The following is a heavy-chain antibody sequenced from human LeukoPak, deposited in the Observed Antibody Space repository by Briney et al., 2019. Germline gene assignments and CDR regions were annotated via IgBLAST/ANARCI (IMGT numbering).Heavy chain of an antibody. J-gene: IGHJ4*02. Sequence: PSETLSLTCTVSGASISSTDYYWSWIRQPPGKGLERIGYIYYSGSTYYNPSLKRRLTISIDTSRNQLSLKLSSVTAADTAVYYCARSISGYSSSYLVWGQGTLVTVSS. CDR1: GASISSTDYY. CDR2: IYYSGST. CDR3: ARSISGYSSSYLV. D-gene: IGHD6-13*01. V-gene: IGHV4-30-4*08.